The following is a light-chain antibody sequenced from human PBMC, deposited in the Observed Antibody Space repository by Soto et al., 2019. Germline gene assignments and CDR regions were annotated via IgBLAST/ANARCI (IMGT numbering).Light chain of an antibody. J-gene: IGLJ3*02. CDR3: QTWGTGGV. Sequence: QPVLTQSPSASASLGASVKLTCTLSSGDSSYAIAWHQQQPEKGPRYLMILNSDGSHNKGDGIPDRFSGSSSGAERYLTISSLQSEDEADYYCQTWGTGGVFGGGTKLTVL. CDR1: SGDSSYA. CDR2: LNSDGSH. V-gene: IGLV4-69*01.